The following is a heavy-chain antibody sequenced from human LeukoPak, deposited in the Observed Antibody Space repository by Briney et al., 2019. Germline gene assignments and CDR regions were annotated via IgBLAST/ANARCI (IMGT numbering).Heavy chain of an antibody. Sequence: SVKVSCKASGGAFSSYAISWVRQAPGQGLEWMGGIIPIFGTANYAQKFQGRVTITTDESTSTAYMELSSLRSEDTAVYYCARDRDYGGNSGYFDYWGQGTLVTVSS. D-gene: IGHD4-23*01. J-gene: IGHJ4*02. CDR2: IIPIFGTA. CDR3: ARDRDYGGNSGYFDY. CDR1: GGAFSSYA. V-gene: IGHV1-69*05.